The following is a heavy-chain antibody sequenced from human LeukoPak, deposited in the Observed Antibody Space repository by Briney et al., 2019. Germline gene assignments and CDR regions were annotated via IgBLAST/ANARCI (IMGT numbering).Heavy chain of an antibody. CDR1: GFTFSGYA. CDR3: ADSNYWYPVDY. J-gene: IGHJ4*02. CDR2: ITASGDAT. V-gene: IGHV3-23*01. Sequence: GGSLRLSCAPSGFTFSGYAMRWVRQAPGKGLEWVSSITASGDATYYADSAKGRFTISRDNSKNTLYLQLNSLRADGTAIYYCADSNYWYPVDYWGQGTQVTVSS. D-gene: IGHD4-11*01.